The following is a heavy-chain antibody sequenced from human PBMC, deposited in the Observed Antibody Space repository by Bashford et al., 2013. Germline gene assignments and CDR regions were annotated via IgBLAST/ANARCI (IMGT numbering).Heavy chain of an antibody. V-gene: IGHV5-51*01. CDR2: IYPDDSDT. J-gene: IGHJ4*02. Sequence: WVRQMPGKGLEWMGIIYPDDSDTRYSPSFQGQVTISADKSSNTAYLQWSSLTASDSALYYCARLGEYRSGGTSYAGGFFDYWGQGTVVTVSS. D-gene: IGHD2-15*01. CDR3: ARLGEYRSGGTSYAGGFFDY.